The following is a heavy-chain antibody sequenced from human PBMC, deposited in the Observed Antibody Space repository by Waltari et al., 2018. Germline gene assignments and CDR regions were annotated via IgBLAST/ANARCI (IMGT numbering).Heavy chain of an antibody. CDR1: GFTFSDYI. V-gene: IGHV3-30*01. CDR3: AREGRDGHNSPDS. D-gene: IGHD2-21*01. CDR2: ILHGGSPE. J-gene: IGHJ4*02. Sequence: QVQLVESGGGVVQPGRSLRLSCAASGFTFSDYIMHWVRQAPGKGLEWVALILHGGSPEKYADSVKGRFTISRDNSKNTLYLQMNSLRVEDTAVYYCAREGRDGHNSPDSWGQGTLVTVSS.